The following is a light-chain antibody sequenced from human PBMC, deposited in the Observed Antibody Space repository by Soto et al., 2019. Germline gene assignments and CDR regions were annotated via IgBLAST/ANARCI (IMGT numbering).Light chain of an antibody. V-gene: IGLV2-8*01. CDR3: SSFAGSSKLV. CDR2: EVN. J-gene: IGLJ3*02. Sequence: QSALTQPPSASGSPGQSVTISCTGTSSDIGRYKYVSWYKQYPGKAPKVMIYEVNKRPSGVPDRFSGSKSGNTASLTVSGLHTEDEAHYYCSSFAGSSKLVFGGGTKMTVL. CDR1: SSDIGRYKY.